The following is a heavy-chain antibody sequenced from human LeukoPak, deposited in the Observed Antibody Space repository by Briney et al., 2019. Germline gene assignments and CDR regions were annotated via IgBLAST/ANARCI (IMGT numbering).Heavy chain of an antibody. CDR3: ATVAGTKLYFDY. V-gene: IGHV1-69*01. CDR2: IIPIFGTA. J-gene: IGHJ4*02. Sequence: GASVKVPCKASGGTFSSYAISWVRQAPGQGLEWMGGIIPIFGTANYAQKFQGRVTITADESTSTAYMELSSLRSEDTAVHYCATVAGTKLYFDYWGQGTLVTVSS. CDR1: GGTFSSYA. D-gene: IGHD6-19*01.